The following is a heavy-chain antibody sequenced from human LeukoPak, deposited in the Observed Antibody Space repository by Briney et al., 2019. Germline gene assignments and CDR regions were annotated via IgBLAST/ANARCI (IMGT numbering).Heavy chain of an antibody. CDR3: VRDDRGIAVGSRDH. CDR2: INPDGTEK. Sequence: GGSLRLSCAASGFTFSTYWMKWVRQAPGKGLEWVATINPDGTEKRYVDSVKGRFTISRDNGKNSLYLQMSSLRAEDTAVYYCVRDDRGIAVGSRDHGAQGSLVTVSS. D-gene: IGHD6-19*01. J-gene: IGHJ4*02. CDR1: GFTFSTYW. V-gene: IGHV3-7*03.